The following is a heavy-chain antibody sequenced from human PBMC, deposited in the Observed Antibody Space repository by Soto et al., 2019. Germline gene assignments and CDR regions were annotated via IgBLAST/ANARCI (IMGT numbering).Heavy chain of an antibody. V-gene: IGHV1-2*04. D-gene: IGHD6-13*01. J-gene: IGHJ4*02. Sequence: ASVKVSCKASGYTFTGYYMHWVRQAPGQGLEWMGWINPNSGGTNYAQKFQGWVTMTRDTSISTAYMELSRLRSDDTAVYYCARAERTAAAGNFDYWGQGTLVTVSS. CDR3: ARAERTAAAGNFDY. CDR2: INPNSGGT. CDR1: GYTFTGYY.